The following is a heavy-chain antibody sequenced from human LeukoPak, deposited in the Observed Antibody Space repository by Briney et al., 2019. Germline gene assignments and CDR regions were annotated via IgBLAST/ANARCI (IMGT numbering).Heavy chain of an antibody. CDR2: IYYNGST. CDR3: AREQPGGGFDP. V-gene: IGHV4-59*01. D-gene: IGHD3-10*01. J-gene: IGHJ5*02. CDR1: GGSISSYY. Sequence: SETLSLSCTVSGGSISSYYWSWIRQPPGKGLEWIGYIYYNGSTNYNPSLKSRVTISVDTSKNQFSLKLSSVTAADTAVYYCAREQPGGGFDPWGQGTLVTVSS.